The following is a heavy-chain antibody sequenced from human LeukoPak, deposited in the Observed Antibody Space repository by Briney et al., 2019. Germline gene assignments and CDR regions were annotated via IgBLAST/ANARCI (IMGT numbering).Heavy chain of an antibody. CDR1: GYTFTAYY. J-gene: IGHJ4*02. Sequence: ASVKVSCKASGYTFTAYYISWVRQAPGQGLEWMGWMNPNSGGTNYAQKFQGRVTMTRDTSITTAYMDLSRLRSDDTAVYYCARSRYSSSHDERWGQGTLVTVSS. CDR2: MNPNSGGT. V-gene: IGHV1-2*02. D-gene: IGHD6-6*01. CDR3: ARSRYSSSHDER.